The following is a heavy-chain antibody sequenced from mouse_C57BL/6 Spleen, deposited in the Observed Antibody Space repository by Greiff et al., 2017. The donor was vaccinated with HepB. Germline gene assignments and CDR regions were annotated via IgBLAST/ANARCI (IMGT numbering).Heavy chain of an antibody. V-gene: IGHV1-76*01. CDR1: GYTFTDYY. CDR3: ARAYSGAMDY. J-gene: IGHJ4*01. Sequence: VQLQQSGAELVRPGASVKLSCKASGYTFTDYYINWVKQRPGQGLEWIARIYPGSGNTYYNEKFKGKATLTAEKSSSTAYMQLSSLTSEDSAVYFCARAYSGAMDYWVQGTSVTVSS. D-gene: IGHD2-10*01. CDR2: IYPGSGNT.